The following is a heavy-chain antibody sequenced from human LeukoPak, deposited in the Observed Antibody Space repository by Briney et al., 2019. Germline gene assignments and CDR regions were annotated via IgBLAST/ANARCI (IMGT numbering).Heavy chain of an antibody. J-gene: IGHJ4*02. CDR2: SKSETDGGTT. CDR1: GFTFSDAW. Sequence: PGGSLRLSCAASGFTFSDAWMNWVRQAPGEGLEWVGRSKSETDGGTTDYAAPVKGRFTISRDDSKNILYLQMNSLKTEDTAVYYCTTDPLRFLAWEDSDYWGQGTLVTVSS. V-gene: IGHV3-15*07. CDR3: TTDPLRFLAWEDSDY. D-gene: IGHD3-3*01.